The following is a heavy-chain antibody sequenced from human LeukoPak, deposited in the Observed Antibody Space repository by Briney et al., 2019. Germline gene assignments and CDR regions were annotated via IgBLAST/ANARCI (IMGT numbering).Heavy chain of an antibody. D-gene: IGHD2-2*01. CDR2: IYPGDSDT. CDR3: AKCSSSTAPRLDS. Sequence: GESLEISCKGSGYNFNRYWIAWVRQMPGKGLEWMGVIYPGDSDTKYSPSFEGQVTFSVDKSINTAYLRWSSLQASDTAMYYCAKCSSSTAPRLDSWGQGTLVTVSS. V-gene: IGHV5-51*01. CDR1: GYNFNRYW. J-gene: IGHJ4*02.